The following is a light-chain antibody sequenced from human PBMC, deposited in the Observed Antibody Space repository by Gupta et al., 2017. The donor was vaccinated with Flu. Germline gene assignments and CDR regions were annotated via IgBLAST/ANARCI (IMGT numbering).Light chain of an antibody. V-gene: IGKV3D-20*01. J-gene: IGKJ1*01. Sequence: IVLTQSPATVYLSPGEGATLSCGASRNIRSDYIAWYQVKPGLAPRLLIYDTSRRATGIPDRFSGSGSGRDFTLTLRALEPEDFAVYSCQQYETSPPTFGQGTRVEI. CDR2: DTS. CDR3: QQYETSPPT. CDR1: RNIRSDY.